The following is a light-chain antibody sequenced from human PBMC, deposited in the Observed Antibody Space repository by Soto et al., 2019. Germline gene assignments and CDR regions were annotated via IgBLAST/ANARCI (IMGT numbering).Light chain of an antibody. CDR2: EVS. V-gene: IGLV2-14*01. CDR3: SSYTNSGTWV. Sequence: QSALTQPASVSGSPGQSITISCTGSSSDIGGYNYVSWYQQYPGKAPKLMIYEVSNRPSGVSNRFSASKSGNTASLTISGLQADDETDYYCSSYTNSGTWVFGGGTKLTVL. CDR1: SSDIGGYNY. J-gene: IGLJ3*02.